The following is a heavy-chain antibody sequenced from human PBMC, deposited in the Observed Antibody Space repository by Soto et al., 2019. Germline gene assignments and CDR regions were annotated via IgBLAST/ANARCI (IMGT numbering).Heavy chain of an antibody. CDR2: MNPSNGNT. V-gene: IGHV1-8*01. Sequence: SVKLSWNAYGYTFTDYDINLVRQATGQGLEWMGWMNPSNGNTGYAQKFQGRFTMTRDTSISTAYMELSSLTSADTAVYYWARFVRHQLPSIDYWGQGALVTVSS. D-gene: IGHD3-10*01. CDR3: ARFVRHQLPSIDY. CDR1: GYTFTDYD. J-gene: IGHJ4*02.